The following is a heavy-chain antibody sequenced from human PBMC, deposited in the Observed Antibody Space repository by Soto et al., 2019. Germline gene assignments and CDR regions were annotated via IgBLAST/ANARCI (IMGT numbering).Heavy chain of an antibody. Sequence: SETLSLTCIVSGGSISEKYWNWVRQPPGKGLEWIGLIFANGHTDYNPSLKSRVTMSVDASKNQFSLRLTSMTAADTAVYYCVANLAASGLNWLDPWGRGTLVTVSS. CDR2: IFANGHT. CDR1: GGSISEKY. J-gene: IGHJ5*02. D-gene: IGHD6-13*01. CDR3: VANLAASGLNWLDP. V-gene: IGHV4-4*07.